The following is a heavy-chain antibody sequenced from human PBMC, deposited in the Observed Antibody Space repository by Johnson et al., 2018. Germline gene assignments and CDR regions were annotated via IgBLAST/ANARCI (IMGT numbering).Heavy chain of an antibody. D-gene: IGHD1-1*01. CDR2: IREDGSAK. Sequence: VQLVESGGGLVQPGGSLRLSCAASGFTFSSSSMSWVRQAPGKGLEWVASIREDGSAKYYVDSVKGRFTISRDNAKNSVDLQMNSLTTEDTAIYYRARGWRQPGSWGQGTLVTVSS. CDR3: ARGWRQPGS. J-gene: IGHJ4*02. V-gene: IGHV3-7*01. CDR1: GFTFSSSS.